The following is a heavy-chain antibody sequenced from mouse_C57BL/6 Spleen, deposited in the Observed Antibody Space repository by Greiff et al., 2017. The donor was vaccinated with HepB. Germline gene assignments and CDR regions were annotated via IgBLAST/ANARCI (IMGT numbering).Heavy chain of an antibody. CDR2: INPYNGGT. J-gene: IGHJ2*01. D-gene: IGHD2-4*01. CDR1: GYTFTDYY. V-gene: IGHV1-19*01. CDR3: ARSPYYDYEGY. Sequence: EVQLQQSGPVLVKPGASVKMSCKASGYTFTDYYMNWVKQSHGKSLEWIGVINPYNGGTSYNQKFKGKATLTVDTSSSTAYMELNSLTSEDSAVYYCARSPYYDYEGYWGQGTTLTVSS.